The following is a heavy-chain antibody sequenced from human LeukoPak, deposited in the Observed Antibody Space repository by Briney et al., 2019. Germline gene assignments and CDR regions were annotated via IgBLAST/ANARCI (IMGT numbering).Heavy chain of an antibody. J-gene: IGHJ4*02. CDR1: GGSISSSTSY. V-gene: IGHV4-39*01. D-gene: IGHD3-22*01. CDR3: ARHPDHYDSPPDY. Sequence: SETLSLTCTVSGGSISSSTSYWGWIRQPPGKGLEWVANIYYTGNTYYNPCLRSRVTISVDTSINQFSLKVRSLTAADTAVYYCARHPDHYDSPPDYWGQGILVTVSS. CDR2: IYYTGNT.